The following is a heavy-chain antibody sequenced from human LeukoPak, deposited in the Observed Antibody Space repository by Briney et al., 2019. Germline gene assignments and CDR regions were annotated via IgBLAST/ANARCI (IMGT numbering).Heavy chain of an antibody. V-gene: IGHV3-64D*06. CDR1: GFTFSSYA. CDR3: VKGDIVVVVAAGFDY. D-gene: IGHD2-15*01. Sequence: GGSLRLSCSASGFTFSSYAMHWVRQAPGKGLEYVSAISSNGGSTYYADSVKGRFTISRDNSKNTLCLQMSSLRAEDTAVYYCVKGDIVVVVAAGFDYWGQGTLVTVSS. CDR2: ISSNGGST. J-gene: IGHJ4*02.